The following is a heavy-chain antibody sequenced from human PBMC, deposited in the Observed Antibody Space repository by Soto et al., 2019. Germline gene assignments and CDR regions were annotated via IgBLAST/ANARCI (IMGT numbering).Heavy chain of an antibody. Sequence: PGGSLRLSCAASGFTFSNAWMSWVRQAPGKGLEWVGRIKSKTDGGTTDYAAPVKGRFTISRDDSKNTLYLQMNSLKTEDTAVYYCTTEGYGDYHDWFDPWGQGTLVTVSS. V-gene: IGHV3-15*01. CDR2: IKSKTDGGTT. D-gene: IGHD4-17*01. J-gene: IGHJ5*02. CDR3: TTEGYGDYHDWFDP. CDR1: GFTFSNAW.